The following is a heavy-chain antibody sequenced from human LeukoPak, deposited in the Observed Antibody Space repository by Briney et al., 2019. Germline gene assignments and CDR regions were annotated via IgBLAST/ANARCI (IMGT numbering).Heavy chain of an antibody. Sequence: PGGSLRLSCVASGFAFDEYTFNWVRQAPGKGLVWVSRINSDGSSTTYADSVKGRFTISRDNAKNTLYLQMNSLRAEDTAVYFCASLFLCYGCCSSSDSFNIWGQGTMVTVSS. V-gene: IGHV3-74*01. CDR2: INSDGSST. CDR1: GFAFDEYT. CDR3: ASLFLCYGCCSSSDSFNI. J-gene: IGHJ3*02. D-gene: IGHD6-6*01.